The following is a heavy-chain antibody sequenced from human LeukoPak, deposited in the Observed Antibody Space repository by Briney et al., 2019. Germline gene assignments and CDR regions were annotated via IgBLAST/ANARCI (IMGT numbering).Heavy chain of an antibody. CDR2: IIPIFGTA. CDR1: GGTFSSYA. V-gene: IGHV1-69*01. Sequence: SVKVSCKASGGTFSSYAISWVRQAPGQGLEWMGGIIPIFGTANYAQKFQGRVTITADESTSTAYMELSRLRSDDTAVYYCARVPITMVRGVTSPHFDYWGQGTLVTVSS. J-gene: IGHJ4*02. D-gene: IGHD3-10*01. CDR3: ARVPITMVRGVTSPHFDY.